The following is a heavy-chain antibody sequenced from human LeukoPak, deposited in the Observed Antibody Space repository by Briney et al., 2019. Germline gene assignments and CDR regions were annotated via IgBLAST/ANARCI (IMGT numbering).Heavy chain of an antibody. D-gene: IGHD2-2*01. V-gene: IGHV3-64D*06. CDR1: GFTFSSYA. Sequence: GGSLRLSCSASGFTFSSYAMHWVRQAPGKGLEYASAISSNGGSTYYADSVKGRFTISRDNSKNTLYLQMSSLRAEDTAVYYCVNYDYVGYWGQGTLVTVSS. J-gene: IGHJ4*02. CDR2: ISSNGGST. CDR3: VNYDYVGY.